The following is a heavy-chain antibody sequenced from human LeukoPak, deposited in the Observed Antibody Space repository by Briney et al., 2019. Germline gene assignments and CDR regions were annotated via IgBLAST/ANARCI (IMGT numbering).Heavy chain of an antibody. V-gene: IGHV1-2*02. D-gene: IGHD3-22*01. J-gene: IGHJ4*02. CDR2: INPNSGGT. CDR1: GYTFTDYY. CDR3: VSREWRSGYFLFDS. Sequence: GASVKVSCRASGYTFTDYYMHWVRQAPGQGLEWMGWINPNSGGTNYAQRFQGRVTMTRDTSISTAYMELSRLRSGDTAVYYCVSREWRSGYFLFDSWGQGTLVTVSS.